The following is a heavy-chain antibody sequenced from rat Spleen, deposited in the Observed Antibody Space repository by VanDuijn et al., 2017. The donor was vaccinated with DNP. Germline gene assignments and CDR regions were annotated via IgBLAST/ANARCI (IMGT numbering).Heavy chain of an antibody. V-gene: IGHV5-31*01. D-gene: IGHD1-4*01. CDR2: ITNTGGRI. Sequence: EVQLVESGGGLVQPGRSLKLSCVASGFTFSNYWMTWIRQAPEKGLEWVASITNTGGRIYYLDSVKGRFTISRDNAKNTLYLQMNSLGSEDTATYYCTRTGDYPGGFAYWGQGTLVTVSS. J-gene: IGHJ3*01. CDR3: TRTGDYPGGFAY. CDR1: GFTFSNYW.